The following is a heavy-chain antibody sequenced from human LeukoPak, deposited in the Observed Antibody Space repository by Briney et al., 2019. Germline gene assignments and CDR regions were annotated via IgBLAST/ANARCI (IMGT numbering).Heavy chain of an antibody. Sequence: GGSLRLSCAASGFTFSIYGMEWVRRAPGKGLEWMGFIWNDGTNIYYADSVKGRFTIARDNSKNTLYLQMNSLRAEGTAVYCWASNSYYEYY. CDR2: IWNDGTNI. CDR3: ASNSYYEYY. V-gene: IGHV3-30*02. CDR1: GFTFSIYG. D-gene: IGHD2/OR15-2a*01. J-gene: IGHJ6*01.